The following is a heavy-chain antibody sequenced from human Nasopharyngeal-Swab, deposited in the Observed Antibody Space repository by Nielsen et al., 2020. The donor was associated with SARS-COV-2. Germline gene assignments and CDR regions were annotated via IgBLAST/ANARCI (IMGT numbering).Heavy chain of an antibody. V-gene: IGHV3-33*01. J-gene: IGHJ4*02. CDR2: IWFDGSKK. D-gene: IGHD2-2*01. CDR1: GFTFSNYG. CDR3: ARESGVSSTSPFDC. Sequence: GESLKISCAASGFTFSNYGMHWVRQAPGKGLEWVTVIWFDGSKKYYADSVKGRFTISRDISKNTLYLQMNSLRAEDTAVYYCARESGVSSTSPFDCWGRGTLVTVSS.